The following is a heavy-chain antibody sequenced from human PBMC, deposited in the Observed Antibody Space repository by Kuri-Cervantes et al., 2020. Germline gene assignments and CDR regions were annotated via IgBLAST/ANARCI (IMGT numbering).Heavy chain of an antibody. D-gene: IGHD6-19*01. CDR1: GFTFDDYA. CDR2: ISWNSGSI. Sequence: SLKISCAASGFTFDDYAMHWVRQAPGKGLEWVSGISWNSGSIGYADPVKGRFTISRDNAKNSLYLQMNSLRDEDTAVYYCARAGSSGWYLGVYYYYGMDVWGQGTTVTGS. CDR3: ARAGSSGWYLGVYYYYGMDV. J-gene: IGHJ6*02. V-gene: IGHV3-9*01.